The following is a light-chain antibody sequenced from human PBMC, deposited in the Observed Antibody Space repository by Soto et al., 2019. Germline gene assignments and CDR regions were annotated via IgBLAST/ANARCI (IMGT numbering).Light chain of an antibody. J-gene: IGKJ4*01. V-gene: IGKV1-39*01. CDR3: QQSYSIPRT. Sequence: DIQMTQSPSSLSASVGDRVTITCRASQSISSHLHWYQQKPGKAPNLLIYAASSLQSGVPLRFSGSGSGTDFTLTISSLQPEDFATYYCQQSYSIPRTFGGGTKVEIK. CDR2: AAS. CDR1: QSISSH.